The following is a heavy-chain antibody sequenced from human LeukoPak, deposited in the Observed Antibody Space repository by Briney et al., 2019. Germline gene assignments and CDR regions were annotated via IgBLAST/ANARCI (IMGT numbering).Heavy chain of an antibody. Sequence: SETLSLTCTVSGDSISGNTYYWGWIRHPPGKGLEWIASIHHTGITYYNPSLKSRVTMSVDTSKNQFSLKLNSVTAADTALYYCARDRSRYCGDESFGFDYWGQGTLVPVSS. V-gene: IGHV4-39*07. CDR2: IHHTGIT. CDR3: ARDRSRYCGDESFGFDY. J-gene: IGHJ4*02. D-gene: IGHD2-21*01. CDR1: GDSISGNTYY.